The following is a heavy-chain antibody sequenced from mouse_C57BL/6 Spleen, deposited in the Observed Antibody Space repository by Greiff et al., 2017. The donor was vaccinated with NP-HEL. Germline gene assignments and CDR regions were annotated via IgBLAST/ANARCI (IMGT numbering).Heavy chain of an antibody. CDR1: GYTFTSYW. CDR2: IHPNSGST. Sequence: VQLQQSGAELVKPGASVTLSCKASGYTFTSYWMHWVKQRPGQGLEWIGMIHPNSGSTNYNEKFKSKATLTVDKSSSTAYMQLSSLTSEDSAVYYCARGDKGFYYGSSYGWYFDVWGTGTTVTVSS. J-gene: IGHJ1*03. V-gene: IGHV1-64*01. CDR3: ARGDKGFYYGSSYGWYFDV. D-gene: IGHD1-1*01.